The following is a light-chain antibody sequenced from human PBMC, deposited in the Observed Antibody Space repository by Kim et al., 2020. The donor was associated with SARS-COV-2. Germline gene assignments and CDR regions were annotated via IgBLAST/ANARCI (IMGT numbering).Light chain of an antibody. CDR2: ATS. J-gene: IGKJ4*01. CDR3: QQAMSYPLT. V-gene: IGKV1-12*01. Sequence: ASVGDRVTITCRASRDIRTWITWYQQKPGKAPKLLMYATSTLQTGVPLRFSGSKSGTDFTLTISNLQPEDFATYYCQQAMSYPLTFGGGTKVDIK. CDR1: RDIRTW.